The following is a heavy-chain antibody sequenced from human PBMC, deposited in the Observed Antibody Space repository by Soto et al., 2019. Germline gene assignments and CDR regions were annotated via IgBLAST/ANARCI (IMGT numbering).Heavy chain of an antibody. CDR2: ISAYNGNT. V-gene: IGHV1-18*04. CDR3: ARAAIFGVVIIRVGWFDP. D-gene: IGHD3-3*01. J-gene: IGHJ5*02. Sequence: ASVKVSCKASGYTFTSYGISWVRQAPGQGLEWMGWISAYNGNTNYAQKLQGRVTMTTDTSTSTAYMELRSLRSDDTAVYYCARAAIFGVVIIRVGWFDPWGQGTLVTVSS. CDR1: GYTFTSYG.